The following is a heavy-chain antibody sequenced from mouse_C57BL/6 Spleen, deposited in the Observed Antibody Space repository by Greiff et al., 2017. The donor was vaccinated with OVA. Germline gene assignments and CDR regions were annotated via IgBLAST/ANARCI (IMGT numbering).Heavy chain of an antibody. D-gene: IGHD4-1*01. CDR3: ARSLTGPMDY. CDR1: GFTFTDYY. J-gene: IGHJ4*01. V-gene: IGHV7-3*01. Sequence: EVQLVESGGGLVQPGGSLSLSCAASGFTFTDYYMSWVRQPPGKALEWLGFIRNKANGYTTEYSASVKGRFTISRDNSQSILYLQMNALRAEDSATYYCARSLTGPMDYWGQGTSVTVSS. CDR2: IRNKANGYTT.